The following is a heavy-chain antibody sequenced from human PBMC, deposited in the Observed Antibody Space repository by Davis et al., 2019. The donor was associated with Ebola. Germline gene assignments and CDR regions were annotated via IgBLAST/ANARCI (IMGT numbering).Heavy chain of an antibody. CDR2: VKQDGSDT. CDR3: ATLPGGRGMDV. CDR1: GLTFTHYW. D-gene: IGHD3-10*01. V-gene: IGHV3-7*01. J-gene: IGHJ6*02. Sequence: GGSLGLSCVVSGLTFTHYWMNWVRQAPGKGLEWVANVKQDGSDTYYVDSVKGRFIISRDNTKNSIYLEMNDLRVDDTAVYYCATLPGGRGMDVWGQGTTVTVSS.